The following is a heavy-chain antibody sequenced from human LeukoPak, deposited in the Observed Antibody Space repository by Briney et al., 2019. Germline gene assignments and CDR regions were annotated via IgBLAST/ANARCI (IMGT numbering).Heavy chain of an antibody. CDR1: GFTFGSYA. Sequence: PGGSLRLSCAASGFTFGSYAMHWVRQAPGKGLEWVAVISYDGSNKYYADSVKGRFTISRDNSKNTLYLQMNSLRAEDTAVYYCASGPGMYSSSWLFQHWGQGTLVTVSS. J-gene: IGHJ1*01. V-gene: IGHV3-30-3*01. CDR2: ISYDGSNK. D-gene: IGHD6-13*01. CDR3: ASGPGMYSSSWLFQH.